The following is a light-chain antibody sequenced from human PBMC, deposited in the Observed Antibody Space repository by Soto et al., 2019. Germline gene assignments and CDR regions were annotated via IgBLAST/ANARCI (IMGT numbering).Light chain of an antibody. V-gene: IGKV3-15*01. CDR2: DTS. Sequence: EIVMTQSPATLSVSPGERATLSCRASQSVSSNLAWYQQKPGQAPRLLIYDTSTRATGLPARFSGSGSGTEFTLTISSLQSEDFAVYYCQQYNNWPLTFGQGTRLEIK. CDR1: QSVSSN. CDR3: QQYNNWPLT. J-gene: IGKJ5*01.